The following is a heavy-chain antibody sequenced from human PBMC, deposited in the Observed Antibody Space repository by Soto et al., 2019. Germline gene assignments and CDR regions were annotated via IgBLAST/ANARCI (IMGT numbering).Heavy chain of an antibody. Sequence: PGGSLRLSCAASGFTSSDYYMSWIRQAPGKGLEWVSYISSSGSTIYYADSVKGRFTISRDNAKNSLYLQMNSLRAEDTAVYYCARAQNGIFGPTSGGLYWGQGTLVTVSS. J-gene: IGHJ4*02. CDR2: ISSSGSTI. D-gene: IGHD3-3*02. CDR1: GFTSSDYY. V-gene: IGHV3-11*01. CDR3: ARAQNGIFGPTSGGLY.